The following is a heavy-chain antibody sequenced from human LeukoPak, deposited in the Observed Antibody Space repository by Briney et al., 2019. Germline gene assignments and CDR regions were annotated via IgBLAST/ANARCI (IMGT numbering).Heavy chain of an antibody. CDR2: ISSSGGTT. Sequence: GGSLRLSCAASGFTFNSYAMGWVRQAPGKGLEWVSTISSSGGTTHYADSVKGRFTISRDNPKHTLDLQMNSLRAEDTAVYYCAKIGNSFDFDYWGQGTLVTVSS. D-gene: IGHD5-18*01. J-gene: IGHJ4*02. CDR1: GFTFNSYA. CDR3: AKIGNSFDFDY. V-gene: IGHV3-23*01.